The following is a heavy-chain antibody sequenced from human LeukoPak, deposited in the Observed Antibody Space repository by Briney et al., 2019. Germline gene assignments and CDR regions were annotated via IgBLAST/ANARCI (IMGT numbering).Heavy chain of an antibody. CDR1: GFTFTSSA. V-gene: IGHV1-58*02. Sequence: TSVKVSCKASGFTFTSSAMQWVRQARGQRLEWIGWIVVGSGNTNYAQKFQERVTITRDMSTSTAYMELSSLRSEDTAVYYFAALWDTRGGYFDYWGQGTLVTVSS. D-gene: IGHD3-10*01. J-gene: IGHJ4*02. CDR3: AALWDTRGGYFDY. CDR2: IVVGSGNT.